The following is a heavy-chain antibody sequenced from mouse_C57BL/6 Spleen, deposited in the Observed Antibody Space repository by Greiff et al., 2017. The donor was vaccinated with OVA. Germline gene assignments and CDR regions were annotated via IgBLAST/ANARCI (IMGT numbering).Heavy chain of an antibody. CDR1: GYTFTSYW. D-gene: IGHD2-4*01. Sequence: QVQLQQPGAELVKPGASVKMSCKASGYTFTSYWITWVKQRPGQGLEWIGDIYPGSGSTNYNEKFKSKATLTVDTSSSTAYMQLSSLTSEDSAVYYCARSPYDYDVAWFAYWGQGTLVTVSA. J-gene: IGHJ3*01. CDR3: ARSPYDYDVAWFAY. V-gene: IGHV1-55*01. CDR2: IYPGSGST.